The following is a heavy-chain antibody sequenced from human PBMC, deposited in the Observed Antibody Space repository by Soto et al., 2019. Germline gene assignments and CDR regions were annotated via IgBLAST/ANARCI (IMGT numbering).Heavy chain of an antibody. J-gene: IGHJ2*01. D-gene: IGHD3-3*01. V-gene: IGHV1-8*01. CDR2: VNPNSGNT. CDR1: GYTFNDYD. Sequence: QVQLLQSGAEVKKPGTSVRVSCRASGYTFNDYDINWVRRAPGQGLEWMGWVNPNSGNTAYARKFHDRITMTRSVSARTAFMELSSLTPEATAVYYCARRMTWSLWCFDLWGSGTQVTVSS. CDR3: ARRMTWSLWCFDL.